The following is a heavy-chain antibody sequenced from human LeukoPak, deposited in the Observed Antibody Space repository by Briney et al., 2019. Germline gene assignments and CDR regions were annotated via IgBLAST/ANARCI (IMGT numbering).Heavy chain of an antibody. J-gene: IGHJ4*02. CDR3: ARGVDYYDSSGYYVDYFDY. Sequence: ASVKVSCKASGYTFTDYYMHWVRQAPGQGLEWMGWINPNSGGTNYAQKFQGRVTMTRDTSISTAYMELSRLRSDDTAVYYCARGVDYYDSSGYYVDYFDYWGQGTLVTVSS. D-gene: IGHD3-22*01. V-gene: IGHV1-2*02. CDR1: GYTFTDYY. CDR2: INPNSGGT.